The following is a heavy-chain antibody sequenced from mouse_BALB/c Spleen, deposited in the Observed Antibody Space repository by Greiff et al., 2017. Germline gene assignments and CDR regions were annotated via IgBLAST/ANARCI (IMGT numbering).Heavy chain of an antibody. CDR3: ARRRYDDAMDY. CDR1: GFTFSSFG. D-gene: IGHD2-14*01. Sequence: DVHLVESGGGLVQPGGSRKLSCAASGFTFSSFGMHWVRQAPEKGLEWVAYISSGSSTIYYADTVKGRFTISRDNPKNTLFLQMTSLRSEDTAMYYCARRRYDDAMDYWGQGTSVTVSA. J-gene: IGHJ4*01. V-gene: IGHV5-17*02. CDR2: ISSGSSTI.